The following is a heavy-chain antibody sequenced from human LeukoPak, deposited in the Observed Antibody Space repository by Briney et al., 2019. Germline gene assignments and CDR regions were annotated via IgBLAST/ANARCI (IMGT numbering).Heavy chain of an antibody. Sequence: SETLSLTCAVYGGSFSGYYWSWIRQPPGKGLEWIGEINHSGSTNYNPSLKSRVTISVDTSKNQFSLKLSSVTAADTAVYYCARHYDFWSGYAKLPGAFDIWGQGTMVTVSS. J-gene: IGHJ3*02. D-gene: IGHD3-3*01. V-gene: IGHV4-34*01. CDR3: ARHYDFWSGYAKLPGAFDI. CDR2: INHSGST. CDR1: GGSFSGYY.